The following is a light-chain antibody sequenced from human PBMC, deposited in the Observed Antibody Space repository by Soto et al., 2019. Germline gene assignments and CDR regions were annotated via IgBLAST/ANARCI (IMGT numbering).Light chain of an antibody. CDR2: EVS. CDR3: CSYAGSSTVVV. Sequence: QSALTQPASVSGSPGQSITISCTGTSSDVGSYNLVSWYQQHPGKAPKLMIYEVSKRTSGVSNRFSGSKSGNTASLTISGLQAEDEADYYCCSYAGSSTVVVFGGGTKLTVL. CDR1: SSDVGSYNL. V-gene: IGLV2-23*02. J-gene: IGLJ2*01.